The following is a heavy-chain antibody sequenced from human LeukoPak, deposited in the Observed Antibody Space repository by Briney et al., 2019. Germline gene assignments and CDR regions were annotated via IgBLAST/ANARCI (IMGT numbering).Heavy chain of an antibody. Sequence: PGGSLRLSCAASGFTFSTYGMNWVRQAPGKGLEWVSYISRTSNIIHYTDSAKGRFTISRDNAKNSLYLQMNSLRVEDTAVYYCARDPQVVIVAAGQRPNWFDPWGQGTQVTVSS. V-gene: IGHV3-48*04. CDR3: ARDPQVVIVAAGQRPNWFDP. CDR1: GFTFSTYG. CDR2: ISRTSNII. D-gene: IGHD6-25*01. J-gene: IGHJ5*02.